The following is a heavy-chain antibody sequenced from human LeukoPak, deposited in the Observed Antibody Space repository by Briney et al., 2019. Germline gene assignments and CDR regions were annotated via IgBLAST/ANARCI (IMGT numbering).Heavy chain of an antibody. CDR3: AVSRLAAAGQPYYYYYMDV. CDR2: IYYSGST. CDR1: GGSISSYY. V-gene: IGHV4-59*01. Sequence: SETLSLTCTVSGGSISSYYWSWIRQPPGKGLEWIGYIYYSGSTNYNPSLKSRVTISVDTSKNQFSLKLGSVTAADTAVYYCAVSRLAAAGQPYYYYYMDVWGKGTTVTISS. D-gene: IGHD6-13*01. J-gene: IGHJ6*03.